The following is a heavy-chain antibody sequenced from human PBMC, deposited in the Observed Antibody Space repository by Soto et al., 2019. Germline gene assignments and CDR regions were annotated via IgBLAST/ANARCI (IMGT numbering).Heavy chain of an antibody. Sequence: GGALRLSCVGSGFTFGAGARDWVRQARGKGREWVALISRDGTNTYYADSVKRRFTTSRDNSKTKLYLQMNTLRGEDPAVYYCAKLIVVVIRPASPPDYFYGVDVWGQGTP. CDR1: GFTFGAGA. J-gene: IGHJ6*02. CDR3: AKLIVVVIRPASPPDYFYGVDV. D-gene: IGHD2-2*01. V-gene: IGHV3-30*04. CDR2: ISRDGTNT.